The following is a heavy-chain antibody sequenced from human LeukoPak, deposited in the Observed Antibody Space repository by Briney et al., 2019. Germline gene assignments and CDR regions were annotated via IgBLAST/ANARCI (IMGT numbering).Heavy chain of an antibody. V-gene: IGHV6-1*01. J-gene: IGHJ4*02. CDR1: GDSVSSNSAA. CDR2: TYYGSKWYN. CDR3: ARGSYTSTWF. Sequence: SQTLSLTCAISGDSVSSNSAAWSWFRQSPSRGLEWLGRTYYGSKWYNDYAVSVQSRITINPDTSKNQFSLQLNSVTPEDTAVYYCARGSYTSTWFWGQGTLVTVSS. D-gene: IGHD6-13*01.